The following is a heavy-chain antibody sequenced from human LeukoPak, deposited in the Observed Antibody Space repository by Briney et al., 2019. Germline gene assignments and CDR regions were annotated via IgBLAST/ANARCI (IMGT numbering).Heavy chain of an antibody. CDR2: IYYSGST. V-gene: IGHV4-39*07. CDR3: ARAYGDYVNY. CDR1: GGSISSSSYY. Sequence: SETLSLTCTVSGGSISSSSYYWGWIRQPPGKGLEWIGSIYYSGSTYYNPSLKSRVTISVDTSKNQFSLKLSSVTAADTAVYYCARAYGDYVNYWGQGTLVTVSS. J-gene: IGHJ4*02. D-gene: IGHD4-17*01.